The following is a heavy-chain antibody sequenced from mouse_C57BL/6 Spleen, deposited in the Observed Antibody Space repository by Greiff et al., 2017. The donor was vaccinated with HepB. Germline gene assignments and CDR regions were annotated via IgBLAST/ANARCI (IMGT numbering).Heavy chain of an antibody. CDR3: AREKGVYDGNFDV. CDR1: GYSITSGYY. D-gene: IGHD2-3*01. V-gene: IGHV3-6*01. Sequence: EVKVEESGPGLVKPSQSLSLTCSVTGYSITSGYYWNWIRQFPGNKLEWMGYISYDGSNNYNPSLNNRISITRDTSKNQFFLKLNSVTTEDTATYYCAREKGVYDGNFDVWGTGTTVTVSS. CDR2: ISYDGSN. J-gene: IGHJ1*03.